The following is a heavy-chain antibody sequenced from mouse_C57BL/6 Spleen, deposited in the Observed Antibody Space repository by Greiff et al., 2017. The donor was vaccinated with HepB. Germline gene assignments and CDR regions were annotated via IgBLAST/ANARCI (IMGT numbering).Heavy chain of an antibody. D-gene: IGHD1-1*01. CDR3: ARLTYYGSSPYYFDY. V-gene: IGHV3-8*01. Sequence: EVHLVESGPGLAKPSQTLSLTCSVTGYSITSDYWNWIRKFPGNKLEYMGYISYSGSTYYNPSLKSRISITRDTSKNQYYLQLNSVTTEDTATYYCARLTYYGSSPYYFDYWGQGTTLTVSS. CDR2: ISYSGST. CDR1: GYSITSDY. J-gene: IGHJ2*01.